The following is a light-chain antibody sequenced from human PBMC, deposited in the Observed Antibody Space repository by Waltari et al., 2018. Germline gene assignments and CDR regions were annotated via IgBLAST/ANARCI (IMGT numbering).Light chain of an antibody. Sequence: EIVLTQSPATLSLSPGERATLSCRASQSVSSYLAWYQQKPGQAPRLLIYDASNRATGIPARFSGSGSGTDFTLTISSLEPEDFAVYYCQQRNNWLMYTFGQGTKLEIK. CDR3: QQRNNWLMYT. CDR2: DAS. V-gene: IGKV3-11*01. J-gene: IGKJ2*01. CDR1: QSVSSY.